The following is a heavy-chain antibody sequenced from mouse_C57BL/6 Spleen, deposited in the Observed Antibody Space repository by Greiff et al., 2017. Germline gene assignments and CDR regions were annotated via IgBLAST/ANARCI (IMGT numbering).Heavy chain of an antibody. D-gene: IGHD1-1*01. Sequence: VQRVESGPELVKPGASVKISCKASGYAFRSSWMNWVKQRPGKGLEWIGRIYPGDGDTNYNGKFKGKATLTADKSSSTAYMQLSSLTSEDSAVYFCARRAVVATRNAMDYWGQGTSVTGSS. V-gene: IGHV1-82*01. CDR1: GYAFRSSW. J-gene: IGHJ4*01. CDR2: IYPGDGDT. CDR3: ARRAVVATRNAMDY.